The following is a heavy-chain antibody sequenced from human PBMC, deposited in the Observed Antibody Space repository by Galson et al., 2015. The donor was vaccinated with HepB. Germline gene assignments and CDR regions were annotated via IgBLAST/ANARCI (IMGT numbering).Heavy chain of an antibody. CDR1: GYTFTGYY. Sequence: SVKVSCKASGYTFTGYYMHWVRQAPGQGLEWMGWINPNSGGTDYAQKFQGRVTMTRDTSISTAYMELSSLRSDDTAVYYCARGKSSGYLAWYFDYWGQGTLVTVS. D-gene: IGHD3-22*01. V-gene: IGHV1-2*02. CDR3: ARGKSSGYLAWYFDY. J-gene: IGHJ4*02. CDR2: INPNSGGT.